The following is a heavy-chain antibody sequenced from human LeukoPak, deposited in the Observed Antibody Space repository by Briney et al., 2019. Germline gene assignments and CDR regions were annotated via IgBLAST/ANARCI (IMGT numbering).Heavy chain of an antibody. V-gene: IGHV3-74*01. J-gene: IGHJ5*02. CDR3: ARDRGGCIDP. D-gene: IGHD6-19*01. CDR2: LSTDGSNT. Sequence: GDSVRLSCAASGYTFSSYWMHWVRQAPGKGLVGVSHLSTDGSNTTYADTVKGRFTISRDNAKNTPYLQLNSLRADDTAVYYCARDRGGCIDPWGQGTLVTVSS. CDR1: GYTFSSYW.